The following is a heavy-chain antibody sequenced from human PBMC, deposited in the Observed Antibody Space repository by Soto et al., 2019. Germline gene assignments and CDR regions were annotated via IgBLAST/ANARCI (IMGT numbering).Heavy chain of an antibody. J-gene: IGHJ4*02. CDR3: ARHRIAVAGPLDY. D-gene: IGHD6-19*01. CDR1: GGAIRNSIYY. V-gene: IGHV4-39*01. Sequence: SETLSLTCTVSGGAIRNSIYYWGWIRQPPGKGLEWIGTIYYDGSVAYSPSLKSRVTLSVDTSRNHFSVKINSVTAADTAVYFCARHRIAVAGPLDYWGQGTLVTVSS. CDR2: IYYDGSV.